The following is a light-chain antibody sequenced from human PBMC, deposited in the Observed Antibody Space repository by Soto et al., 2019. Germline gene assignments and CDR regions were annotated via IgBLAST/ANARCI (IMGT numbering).Light chain of an antibody. CDR1: QSVSSSY. V-gene: IGKV3-20*01. Sequence: EIVLTQSPGTLSLSPGERATLSCRASQSVSSSYLAWDQQKPGQAPRLLIYGASSRATGIPERFSGSGSGTDFTLTISRLEPEDFAVYYCQQYGSSPLTFGGGTKVEIK. CDR2: GAS. J-gene: IGKJ4*01. CDR3: QQYGSSPLT.